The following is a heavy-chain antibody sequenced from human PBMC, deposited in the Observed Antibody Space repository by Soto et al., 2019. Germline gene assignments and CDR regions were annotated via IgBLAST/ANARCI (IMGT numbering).Heavy chain of an antibody. Sequence: LQLQGSGPGLVQPSETLSLTCTVSGGSISSSTFCWGWIRQPPGEGLEWIGGVCYRGNTRYNPSHASRVPISLDTSKNQLSLKVSSVPAAVSAVYYCARSPLRDGSYSIPRTFDYWGQGTLVTVSS. J-gene: IGHJ4*02. CDR3: ARSPLRDGSYSIPRTFDY. D-gene: IGHD1-26*01. V-gene: IGHV4-39*01. CDR1: GGSISSSTFC. CDR2: VCYRGNT.